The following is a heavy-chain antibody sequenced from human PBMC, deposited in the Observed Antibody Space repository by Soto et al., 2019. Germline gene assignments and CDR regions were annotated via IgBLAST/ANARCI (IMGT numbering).Heavy chain of an antibody. CDR3: ARENRDDNSGWYSSSDWFDP. V-gene: IGHV1-69*01. J-gene: IGHJ5*02. D-gene: IGHD6-19*01. Sequence: QVQLVQSGAEVKKPGSSVRVSCKASGDTSDSFSISWVRQAPGQGLEWMGGIIPMFGTGNYAQKFQGRLTITADESTGTSYMDLKSLRSEDTAVYFCARENRDDNSGWYSSSDWFDPWGQATLVTVSS. CDR1: GDTSDSFS. CDR2: IIPMFGTG.